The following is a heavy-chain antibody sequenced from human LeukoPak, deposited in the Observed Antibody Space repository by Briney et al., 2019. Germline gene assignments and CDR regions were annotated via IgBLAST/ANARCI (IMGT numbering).Heavy chain of an antibody. D-gene: IGHD6-13*01. V-gene: IGHV3-23*01. CDR2: ISGSGGST. CDR1: GLTFSSSA. J-gene: IGHJ1*01. Sequence: GGSLRLSCAASGLTFSSSAMRWVRQAPGKGLHWVSSISGSGGSTYYADSVKGRFTISRDNSKNTLYLQMNSLRAEDTAVYYCAKDKKVSSWYVYFQHWGQGALVTVSS. CDR3: AKDKKVSSWYVYFQH.